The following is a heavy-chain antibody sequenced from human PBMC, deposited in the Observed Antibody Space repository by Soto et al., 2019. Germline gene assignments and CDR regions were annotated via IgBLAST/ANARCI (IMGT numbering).Heavy chain of an antibody. CDR3: ARAISSSWGGGF. V-gene: IGHV3-7*01. Sequence: GGSLRLSCVASGFTFSSYWMSWVRQAPGKGLEWVANIKQDGSEKYYVDSVKGRFTISRDNAKNSLYLQMNSLRAEDTAVYYCARAISSSWGGGFCGQGTLVPVSS. CDR2: IKQDGSEK. CDR1: GFTFSSYW. D-gene: IGHD6-13*01. J-gene: IGHJ4*02.